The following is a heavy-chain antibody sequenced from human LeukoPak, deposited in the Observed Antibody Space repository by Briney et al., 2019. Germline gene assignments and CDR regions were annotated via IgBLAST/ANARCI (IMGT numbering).Heavy chain of an antibody. CDR3: ARLRVTTGFDY. Sequence: SETLSLTCTVSDGSITRSSYYWGWIRQTPGEGLDWIGSIYYSGITYYNPSLQGRVTMSVDTSKNQFSLKLNSVTVADTAVYYCARLRVTTGFDYWDQGVPVTVSS. CDR1: DGSITRSSYY. J-gene: IGHJ4*02. CDR2: IYYSGIT. V-gene: IGHV4-39*01. D-gene: IGHD2-21*02.